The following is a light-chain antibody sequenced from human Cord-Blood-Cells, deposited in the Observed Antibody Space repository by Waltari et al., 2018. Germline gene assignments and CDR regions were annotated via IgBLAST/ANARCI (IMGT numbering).Light chain of an antibody. Sequence: DIHMPQSPSSLSAPAGDSATITCRASQSISSYLNWYQQKPGKAPKLLIYAASSLQSGVPSRFSGSGSGTDFTLTISSLQPEDFATYYCQQSCSTPWTFGQGTKVEIK. CDR1: QSISSY. V-gene: IGKV1-39*01. CDR3: QQSCSTPWT. CDR2: AAS. J-gene: IGKJ1*01.